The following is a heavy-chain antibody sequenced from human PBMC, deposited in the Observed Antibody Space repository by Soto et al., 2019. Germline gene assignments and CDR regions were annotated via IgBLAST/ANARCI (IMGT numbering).Heavy chain of an antibody. Sequence: SVKVSCKASGGTFSSYTISWVRQAPGQGLEWMGRIIPILGIANYAQKFQGRVTITADKSTSTAYMELSSLRSEDTAVYYCARDIAAAGHDAFDIWGQGTMVTVSS. CDR3: ARDIAAAGHDAFDI. J-gene: IGHJ3*02. V-gene: IGHV1-69*04. CDR1: GGTFSSYT. D-gene: IGHD6-13*01. CDR2: IIPILGIA.